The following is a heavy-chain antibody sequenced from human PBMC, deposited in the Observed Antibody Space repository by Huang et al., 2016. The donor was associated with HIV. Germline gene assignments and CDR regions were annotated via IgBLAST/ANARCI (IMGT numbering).Heavy chain of an antibody. CDR2: ILYDGINK. J-gene: IGHJ4*02. Sequence: VQLVESGGGVVQPGRSLRHACAASGFSFSTYGLHWVRQAPGKGLGCVSVILYDGINKYYANSVKGRFTISRDTSENKVYLQMNRLRHEDTAVYYCAKDGADEEWDIDYWGQGTLVTVSS. V-gene: IGHV3-30*18. CDR3: AKDGADEEWDIDY. CDR1: GFSFSTYG. D-gene: IGHD1-26*01.